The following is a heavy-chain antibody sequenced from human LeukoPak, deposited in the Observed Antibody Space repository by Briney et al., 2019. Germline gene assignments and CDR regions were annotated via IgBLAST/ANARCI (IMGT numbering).Heavy chain of an antibody. Sequence: GGSLRLSCAASGFTVGSNYMSWVRQAPGKGLEWVSIICDDGTTYYTDSVKGRFTISRDNSKNTLYLQMNSLRAEDTAVYYCASQWGGYWGQGTLVTVSS. V-gene: IGHV3-53*01. D-gene: IGHD3-16*01. CDR3: ASQWGGY. J-gene: IGHJ4*02. CDR2: ICDDGTT. CDR1: GFTVGSNY.